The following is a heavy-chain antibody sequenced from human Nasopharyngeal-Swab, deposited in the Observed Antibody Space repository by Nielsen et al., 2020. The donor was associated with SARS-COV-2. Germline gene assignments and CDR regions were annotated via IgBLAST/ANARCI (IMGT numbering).Heavy chain of an antibody. J-gene: IGHJ3*02. Sequence: GESLKISCAASGFTFSSYAMSWVRQAPGKGLEWVSAISGSGGSTYYADSVKGRFTISRDNSKKTLYLQMNSLRAEDTAVYYCAKDFMLLWFGEGSDAFDIWGQGTMVTVSS. V-gene: IGHV3-23*01. CDR2: ISGSGGST. D-gene: IGHD3-10*01. CDR3: AKDFMLLWFGEGSDAFDI. CDR1: GFTFSSYA.